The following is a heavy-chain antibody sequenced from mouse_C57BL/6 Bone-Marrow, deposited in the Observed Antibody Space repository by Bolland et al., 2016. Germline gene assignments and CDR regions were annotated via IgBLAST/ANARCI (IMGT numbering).Heavy chain of an antibody. CDR2: GST. J-gene: IGHJ4*01. CDR3: ARRDGTYAMDY. V-gene: IGHV1-85*01. Sequence: GSTKYNEKFKGKATLTVDTSSSTAYMELHSLTSEDSAVYFCARRDGTYAMDYWGQGT. D-gene: IGHD4-1*01.